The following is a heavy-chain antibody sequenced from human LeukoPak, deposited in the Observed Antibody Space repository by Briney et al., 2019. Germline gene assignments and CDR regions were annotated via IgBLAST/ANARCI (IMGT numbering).Heavy chain of an antibody. CDR3: ARDKSDDFWSGYYTPWFDP. CDR2: IWYDGSNK. CDR1: GFTFSSYG. J-gene: IGHJ5*02. D-gene: IGHD3-3*01. Sequence: GGSLRLSCAASGFTFSSYGMHWVRQAPGKGLEWVAVIWYDGSNKYYADSVKGRFTISRDNSKNTLYLQMNSLRAEDTAVYYCARDKSDDFWSGYYTPWFDPWGQGTLVTVSS. V-gene: IGHV3-33*01.